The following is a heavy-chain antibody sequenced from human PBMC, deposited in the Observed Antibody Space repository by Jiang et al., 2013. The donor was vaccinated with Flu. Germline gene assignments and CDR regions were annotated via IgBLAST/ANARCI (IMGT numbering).Heavy chain of an antibody. CDR1: GFTFSDKW. J-gene: IGHJ4*02. CDR3: SSYFDSSGDYHIDY. D-gene: IGHD3-22*01. Sequence: QLVESGGGLVQPGGSLRLSCEGSGFTFSDKWMSWVRQAPGKGLEWVAGIKQDGSEKYYVDSVKGRFTISRDNAKNSLYLEMNSLKTEDTALYYCSSYFDSSGDYHIDYWGQGTLVTVSS. CDR2: IKQDGSEK. V-gene: IGHV3-7*03.